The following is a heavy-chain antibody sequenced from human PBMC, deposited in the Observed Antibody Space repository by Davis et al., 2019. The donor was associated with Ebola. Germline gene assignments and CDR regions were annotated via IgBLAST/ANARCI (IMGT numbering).Heavy chain of an antibody. V-gene: IGHV4-59*01. CDR1: GGSISSYY. CDR3: ASDKSVTTPYYYYYYGMDV. J-gene: IGHJ6*02. Sequence: MPSETLSLTCTVSGGSISSYYWSWIRQPPGKGLEWIGYIYYSGSTNYNPSLKSRVTISVDTSKNQFSLKLSSVTAVDTAVYYCASDKSVTTPYYYYYYGMDVWGQGTTVTVSS. CDR2: IYYSGST. D-gene: IGHD4-17*01.